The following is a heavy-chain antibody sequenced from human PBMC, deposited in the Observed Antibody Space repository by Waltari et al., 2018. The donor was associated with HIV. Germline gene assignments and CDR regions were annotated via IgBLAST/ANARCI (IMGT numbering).Heavy chain of an antibody. CDR3: ARDTPYNWNYPGGYFDY. V-gene: IGHV3-48*04. D-gene: IGHD1-7*01. J-gene: IGHJ4*02. Sequence: EVQLVESGGGLVPPGGSLRLAWGAHGFNSGGYRIKWVSQDPGKGLVWVSYISSSSSTIYYADSVKGRFTISRDNAKNSLYLQMNSLRAEDTAVYYCARDTPYNWNYPGGYFDYWGQGTLVTVSS. CDR1: GFNSGGYR. CDR2: ISSSSSTI.